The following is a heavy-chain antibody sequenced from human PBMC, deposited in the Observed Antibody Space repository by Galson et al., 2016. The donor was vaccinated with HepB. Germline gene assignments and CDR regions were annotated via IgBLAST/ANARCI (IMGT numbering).Heavy chain of an antibody. CDR1: GFIFSNYG. CDR3: ANMKRTSPYCSGTNCFSRLWGPPFDY. V-gene: IGHV3-30*18. D-gene: IGHD2-2*01. CDR2: ISYDGSFK. Sequence: SLRLSCAASGFIFSNYGMHWVRQAPGKGLEWVAVISYDGSFKYYADAVNGRFTISRDNSRSTRYLQMNSLRTEDTAVYYCANMKRTSPYCSGTNCFSRLWGPPFDYWGQGTLVTISS. J-gene: IGHJ4*02.